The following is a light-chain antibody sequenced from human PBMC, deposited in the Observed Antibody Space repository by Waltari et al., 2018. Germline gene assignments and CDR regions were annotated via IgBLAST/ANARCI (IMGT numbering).Light chain of an antibody. CDR3: GQTHVFPPT. J-gene: IGKJ1*01. CDR2: AAS. CDR1: EDIKTY. Sequence: DIQVTQSPPSLSALVGDRVSITCRTSEDIKTYLNWYQQKPGEAPQLLIYAASKLQRGLPSRFTGSGSGTDFTLTITNLQPDDFALYYCGQTHVFPPTFGQGTQV. V-gene: IGKV1-39*01.